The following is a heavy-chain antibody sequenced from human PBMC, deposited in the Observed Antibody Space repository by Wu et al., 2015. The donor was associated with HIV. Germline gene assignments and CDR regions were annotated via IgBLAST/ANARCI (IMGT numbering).Heavy chain of an antibody. J-gene: IGHJ4*02. Sequence: QGQLVQSGSEVKKPGASVNVSCKASGYTFTSYDINWVRQATGQGLEWMGWMNPRSGNTGYAQKFQGRVTMTRDTSISTANMELSSLRSEDTAVYYCARDRYYYPTSGPYYFDSWGQGTLVTVSS. CDR3: ARDRYYYPTSGPYYFDS. CDR2: MNPRSGNT. CDR1: GYTFTSYD. D-gene: IGHD3-22*01. V-gene: IGHV1-8*01.